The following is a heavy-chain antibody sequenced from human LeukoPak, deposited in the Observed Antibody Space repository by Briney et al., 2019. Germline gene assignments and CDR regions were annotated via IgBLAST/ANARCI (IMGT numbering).Heavy chain of an antibody. CDR1: GFTFSSYG. D-gene: IGHD3-22*01. CDR3: AKARYDSSGSYFDC. CDR2: ISHDGSNQ. V-gene: IGHV3-30*18. Sequence: GGSPRLSCAASGFTFSSYGMHWVRQAPGKGLEWVAVISHDGSNQNYADSVKGRFTISRDNSKNTLYLQMDSLRAEDTAVYYCAKARYDSSGSYFDCWGQGTLVTVSS. J-gene: IGHJ4*02.